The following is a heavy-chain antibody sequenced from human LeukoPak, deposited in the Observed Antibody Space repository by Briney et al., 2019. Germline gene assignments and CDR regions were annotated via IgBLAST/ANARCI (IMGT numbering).Heavy chain of an antibody. Sequence: GGSLRLSGAASGFTYSSYAMSWFRQAPGKGLEWVSAISGSGGSTYYADSVKGRFTISRDNSRKMLYLQMSSLRAEDTAVYYCAKGRGDGYTYPLLFDYWGQGTLVTVSS. CDR1: GFTYSSYA. J-gene: IGHJ4*02. D-gene: IGHD5-24*01. V-gene: IGHV3-23*01. CDR3: AKGRGDGYTYPLLFDY. CDR2: ISGSGGST.